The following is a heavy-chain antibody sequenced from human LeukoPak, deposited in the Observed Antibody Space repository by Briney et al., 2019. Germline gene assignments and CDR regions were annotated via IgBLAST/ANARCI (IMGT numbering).Heavy chain of an antibody. Sequence: GASVKVSCKASGGTFSSYAISWVRQAPGQGLEWMGGIIPIFGTANYAQKFQGRVTITTDESMSTAYMELSSLRSEDTAVYYCANEESIAVAGTSYFDYWGQGTLVTVSS. J-gene: IGHJ4*02. CDR1: GGTFSSYA. CDR3: ANEESIAVAGTSYFDY. D-gene: IGHD6-19*01. V-gene: IGHV1-69*05. CDR2: IIPIFGTA.